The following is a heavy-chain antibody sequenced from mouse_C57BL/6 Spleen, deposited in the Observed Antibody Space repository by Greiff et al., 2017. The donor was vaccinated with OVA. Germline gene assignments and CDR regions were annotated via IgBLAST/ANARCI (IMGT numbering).Heavy chain of an antibody. Sequence: VHLVESGAELVKPGASVKLSCKASGYTFTEYTIHWVKQRSGQGLEWIGWFYPGSGSIKYNEKFKDKATLTADKSSSTVYMELSRLTSEDSAVYFCARHEERDMGGYYGWYFDVWGTGTTVTVSS. CDR1: GYTFTEYT. V-gene: IGHV1-62-2*01. D-gene: IGHD2-3*01. CDR2: FYPGSGSI. J-gene: IGHJ1*03. CDR3: ARHEERDMGGYYGWYFDV.